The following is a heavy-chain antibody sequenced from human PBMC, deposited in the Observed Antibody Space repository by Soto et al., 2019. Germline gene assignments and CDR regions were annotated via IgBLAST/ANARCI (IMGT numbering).Heavy chain of an antibody. CDR3: GRDLGGWGAY. CDR1: GYTFTSYA. D-gene: IGHD6-19*01. V-gene: IGHV1-3*01. J-gene: IGHJ4*02. Sequence: QVQLVQSGAEVKKPGASVKVSCKASGYTFTSYAIHWVRQAPGQRLEWMGWINAGTGNTKYSQKFQDRVTITRDTSESTAYMERSSLSSEDTAVYYCGRDLGGWGAYWGQGTLVTVSS. CDR2: INAGTGNT.